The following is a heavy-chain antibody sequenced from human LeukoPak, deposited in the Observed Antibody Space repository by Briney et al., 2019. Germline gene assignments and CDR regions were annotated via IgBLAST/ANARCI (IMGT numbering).Heavy chain of an antibody. CDR2: SYPGDSDT. D-gene: IGHD5-18*01. J-gene: IGHJ3*02. Sequence: GDSLHISCKGSGYIFTKYWIAWLRPLPGKGLEWTGSSYPGDSDTKYSSSFQGQVTISADNSITPAHLQKSILNASNTVLFYCARRGQSGYSSGPDGFDIWGQGTMVTVSS. CDR1: GYIFTKYW. CDR3: ARRGQSGYSSGPDGFDI. V-gene: IGHV5-51*01.